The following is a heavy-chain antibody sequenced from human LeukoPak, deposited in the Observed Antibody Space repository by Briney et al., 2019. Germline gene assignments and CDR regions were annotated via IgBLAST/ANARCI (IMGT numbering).Heavy chain of an antibody. CDR3: AEYYYGSGRHS. J-gene: IGHJ4*02. Sequence: GESLRLSCAASGFTFTDYWMTWVRQAPGKGLEWVANIKHDGREKHYVDSVEGRFSISRDNARNSLYLQMNSLRAEDTAVYYCAEYYYGSGRHSWGQGTLVTVSS. CDR1: GFTFTDYW. V-gene: IGHV3-7*02. CDR2: IKHDGREK. D-gene: IGHD3-10*01.